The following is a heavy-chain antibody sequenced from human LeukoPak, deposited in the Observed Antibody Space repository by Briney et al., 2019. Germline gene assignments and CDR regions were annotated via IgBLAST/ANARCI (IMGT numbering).Heavy chain of an antibody. V-gene: IGHV3-74*01. D-gene: IGHD6-19*01. CDR3: ARDEGLAVAAPTPPDY. CDR2: INTDGSST. CDR1: GFTFSSYW. Sequence: GGSLRLSCAASGFTFSSYWMHWVRQAPGKGLVWVSRINTDGSSTSYADSVKGRFTISRDNAKNTLYLQMNSLRAEDTAVYYCARDEGLAVAAPTPPDYWGQGTLVTVSS. J-gene: IGHJ4*02.